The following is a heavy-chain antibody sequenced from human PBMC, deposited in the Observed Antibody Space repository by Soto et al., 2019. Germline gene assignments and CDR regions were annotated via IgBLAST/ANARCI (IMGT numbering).Heavy chain of an antibody. CDR1: GFSFSSFW. Sequence: VQLVESGGGLVQPGESLRLSCATSGFSFSSFWMAWVRQAPGKGLEWLANIKEDGTMTYYLESVKGRFTISRDNATNSRFLQIDSLAAADTAVYYCARDVAYNRHVYWCLGTLIIVSS. J-gene: IGHJ4*02. V-gene: IGHV3-7*04. CDR2: IKEDGTMT. CDR3: ARDVAYNRHVY. D-gene: IGHD1-20*01.